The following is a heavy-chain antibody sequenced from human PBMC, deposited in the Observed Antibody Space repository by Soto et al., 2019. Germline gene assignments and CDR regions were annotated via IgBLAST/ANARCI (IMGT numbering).Heavy chain of an antibody. CDR2: IIPNFGTA. D-gene: IGHD2-8*02. V-gene: IGHV1-69*12. J-gene: IGHJ6*02. CDR1: GGTFSSYA. CDR3: AIAAVLATPYYYGMDV. Sequence: QVQLVQSGAEVKKPGSSVKVSCKASGGTFSSYAISWVRQAPGQGLEWMGGIIPNFGTASYAQKFQGRVTITADESTSTAYMELSSLRSEDTAVYYCAIAAVLATPYYYGMDVWGQGTTVTVSS.